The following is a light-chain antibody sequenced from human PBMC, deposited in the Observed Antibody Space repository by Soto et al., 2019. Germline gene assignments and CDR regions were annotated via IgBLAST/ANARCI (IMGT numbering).Light chain of an antibody. CDR3: QRYVSSPLYI. CDR2: GAS. V-gene: IGKV3-20*01. Sequence: EIVLTQSPGTLSLSPGERATLSCRASQSVSSTYLAWYQQKPGQAPRLLIYGASSRATGIPDRFSGSGSGTDFTLTISRLEPEDFAVYYCQRYVSSPLYIFGQGTKLEI. J-gene: IGKJ2*01. CDR1: QSVSSTY.